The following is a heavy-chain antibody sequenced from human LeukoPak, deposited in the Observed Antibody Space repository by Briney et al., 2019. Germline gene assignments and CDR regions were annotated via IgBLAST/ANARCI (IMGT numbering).Heavy chain of an antibody. CDR1: GGSFSGYY. D-gene: IGHD3-22*01. CDR3: ARRKRRYYDSSGVEFDY. Sequence: SETLSLTCAVYGGSFSGYYWSWIRQPPGKGLEWIGEINHSGSTNYNPSLKSRVTISVDTSKNQFSLKLSSVTAADTAVYYCARRKRRYYDSSGVEFDYWGQGTLVTVSS. V-gene: IGHV4-34*01. CDR2: INHSGST. J-gene: IGHJ4*02.